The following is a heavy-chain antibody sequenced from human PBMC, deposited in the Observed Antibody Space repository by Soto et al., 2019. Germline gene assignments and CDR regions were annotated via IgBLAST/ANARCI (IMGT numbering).Heavy chain of an antibody. D-gene: IGHD6-13*01. CDR1: GFTFSSYS. CDR2: ISYDGSNK. V-gene: IGHV3-30*03. Sequence: GGSLRLSWAASGFTFSSYSMNWVRHAPGKGLEWVAVISYDGSNKYYADSVKGRFTISRDNSKNTLYLQMNSLRAEDTAVYYCARGGPLAAASDYWGQGTLVTVSS. J-gene: IGHJ4*02. CDR3: ARGGPLAAASDY.